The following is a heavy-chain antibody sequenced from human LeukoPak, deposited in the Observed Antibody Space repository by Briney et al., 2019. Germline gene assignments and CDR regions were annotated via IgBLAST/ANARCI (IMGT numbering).Heavy chain of an antibody. D-gene: IGHD6-25*01. CDR3: ARDCCGYRSWFDP. V-gene: IGHV4-39*07. CDR1: GDSISSNYCSSNLSH. J-gene: IGHJ5*02. Sequence: SETLSLTCTVSGDSISSNYCSSNLSHWGWLRQPPGEVLEWIGSIYYSGTTYYNPSLKSRVTISVDTSKNQFSLKLTSVTAADTAVYYCARDCCGYRSWFDPWGQGTLVTVSS. CDR2: IYYSGTT.